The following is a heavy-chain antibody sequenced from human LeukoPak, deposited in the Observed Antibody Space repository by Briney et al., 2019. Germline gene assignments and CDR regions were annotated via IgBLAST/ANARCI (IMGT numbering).Heavy chain of an antibody. CDR1: GGSFSGYY. CDR2: INHSGST. V-gene: IGHV4-34*01. D-gene: IGHD6-19*01. J-gene: IGHJ4*02. CDR3: ARRLAGPTYFDY. Sequence: PSETLSLTCAVYGGSFSGYYWSWIRQPPGKGLERIGEINHSGSTNYNPSLKSRVTISVDTSKNQFSLKLSSVTAADTAVYYCARRLAGPTYFDYWGQGTLVTVSS.